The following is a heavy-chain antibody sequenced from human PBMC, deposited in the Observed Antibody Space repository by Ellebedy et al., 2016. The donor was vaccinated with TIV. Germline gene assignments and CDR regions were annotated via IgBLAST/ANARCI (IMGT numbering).Heavy chain of an antibody. CDR3: ARDWQTSGSGSYHIDS. V-gene: IGHV3-23*01. J-gene: IGHJ4*02. CDR1: GFTFSNSA. CDR2: MSVTFNTN. D-gene: IGHD3-10*01. Sequence: PGGSLRLSCAASGFTFSNSAMSWVRQAPGKGLEWVSAMSVTFNTNYYLDSVKGRFTISRDNSKSPLYLQMNSLRAEDTAVYYCARDWQTSGSGSYHIDSWGQGTLVTVSS.